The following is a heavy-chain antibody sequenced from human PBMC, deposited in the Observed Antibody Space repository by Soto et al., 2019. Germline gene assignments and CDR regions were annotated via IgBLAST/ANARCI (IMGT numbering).Heavy chain of an antibody. V-gene: IGHV1-58*01. J-gene: IGHJ6*03. CDR2: IVVGSGNT. Sequence: GASVKVSCKASGFTFTSSAVQWVRQARGQRLEWIGWIVVGSGNTNYAQKFQERVTMTRNMSISTAYMVLSSLRSEDSAVYYCASLGYCTNGVCPADNYYYYMDVWGKGTTVTVSS. CDR3: ASLGYCTNGVCPADNYYYYMDV. CDR1: GFTFTSSA. D-gene: IGHD2-8*01.